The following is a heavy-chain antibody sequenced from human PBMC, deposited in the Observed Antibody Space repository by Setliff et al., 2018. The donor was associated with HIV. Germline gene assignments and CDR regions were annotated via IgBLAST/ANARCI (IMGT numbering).Heavy chain of an antibody. Sequence: ASVKVSCKASRSTFNSHTINWVRQAPGQGLDWMGRIIPILGVANYAQRFQGKVTITADKSTSTAYMELSSLRSEDTAVYYCARDPQGEWSHLFDYWGQGTLVTVSS. D-gene: IGHD3-16*01. CDR3: ARDPQGEWSHLFDY. J-gene: IGHJ4*02. CDR1: RSTFNSHT. CDR2: IIPILGVA. V-gene: IGHV1-69*04.